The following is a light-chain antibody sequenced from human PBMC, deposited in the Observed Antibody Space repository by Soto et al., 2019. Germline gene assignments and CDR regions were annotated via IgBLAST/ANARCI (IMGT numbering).Light chain of an antibody. V-gene: IGKV3-11*01. Sequence: EIVLTQSPATLSLSPGERATLSCRASQSVTRYLAWYQQRPGQTPRLLIYDASNRATGIPARFSGSGSGTDFTLSISSLEPEDVATYYCLQNFLYPWTFGQGTKVEVK. CDR3: LQNFLYPWT. CDR1: QSVTRY. CDR2: DAS. J-gene: IGKJ1*01.